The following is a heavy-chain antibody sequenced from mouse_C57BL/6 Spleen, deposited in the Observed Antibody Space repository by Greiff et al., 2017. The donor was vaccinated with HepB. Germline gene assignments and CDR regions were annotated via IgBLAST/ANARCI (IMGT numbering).Heavy chain of an antibody. V-gene: IGHV7-3*01. CDR3: ARSTVVATGYFDY. CDR2: IRNKANGYTT. D-gene: IGHD1-1*01. CDR1: GFTFTDYY. Sequence: EVMLVESGGGLVQPGGSLSLSCAASGFTFTDYYMSWVRQPPGKALEWLGFIRNKANGYTTEYSASVKGRFTISRDNSQSILYLQMNALRAEDSATYYCARSTVVATGYFDYWGQGTTLTVSS. J-gene: IGHJ2*01.